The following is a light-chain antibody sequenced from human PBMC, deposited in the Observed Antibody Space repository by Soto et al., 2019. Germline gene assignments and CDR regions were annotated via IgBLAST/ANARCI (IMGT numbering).Light chain of an antibody. J-gene: IGLJ1*01. CDR1: SSDVGGYNY. CDR3: SSYTSSSTLGV. CDR2: DVS. Sequence: QSVLTQPASVSGSPGQSITISCTGTSSDVGGYNYVSWYQQHPGKAPKLMIYDVSNRPSGVSNLFSGSKSGNTASLTISGLQAEDEADYSCSSYTSSSTLGVFGTGTKVTVL. V-gene: IGLV2-14*01.